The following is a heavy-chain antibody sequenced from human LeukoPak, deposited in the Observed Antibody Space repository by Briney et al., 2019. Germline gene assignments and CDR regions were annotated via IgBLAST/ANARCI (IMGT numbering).Heavy chain of an antibody. CDR2: IYYSGST. J-gene: IGHJ5*02. Sequence: SETPSLTCTVSGGSISSYYWSWIRQPPGKGLEWIGYIYYSGSTNYNPSLKSRVTISVDTSKNQFSLKLSSVTAADTAVYYCASQSSGYYLGWFDPWGQGTLVTVSS. CDR1: GGSISSYY. V-gene: IGHV4-59*01. CDR3: ASQSSGYYLGWFDP. D-gene: IGHD3-22*01.